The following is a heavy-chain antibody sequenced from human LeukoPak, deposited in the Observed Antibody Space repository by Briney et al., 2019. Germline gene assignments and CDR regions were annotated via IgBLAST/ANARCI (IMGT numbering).Heavy chain of an antibody. CDR2: IIPIFGTA. CDR1: GGTFSSHA. V-gene: IGHV1-69*13. J-gene: IGHJ4*02. CDR3: ARGGTYYYDSSGYYPFYYFDY. Sequence: SVKVSCKASGGTFSSHAISWVRQAPGQGLEWMGGIIPIFGTANYAQRFQGRVTITADESTSTAYMELSSLRSEDTAVYYCARGGTYYYDSSGYYPFYYFDYWGQGTLVTVSS. D-gene: IGHD3-22*01.